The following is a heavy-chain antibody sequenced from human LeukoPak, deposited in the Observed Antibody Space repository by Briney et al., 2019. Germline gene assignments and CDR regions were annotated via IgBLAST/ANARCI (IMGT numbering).Heavy chain of an antibody. CDR2: ISSSGSTI. V-gene: IGHV3-48*03. Sequence: GGSLRLSCAASGFSFSTYEMNWVRQAPGKGLEWVSYISSSGSTIHYADSVKGRFTISRDNAKNSLYLQMNSLRAEDTAVYYCARGRRPDAFDSWGQGTRVTVSS. CDR1: GFSFSTYE. J-gene: IGHJ3*02. CDR3: ARGRRPDAFDS.